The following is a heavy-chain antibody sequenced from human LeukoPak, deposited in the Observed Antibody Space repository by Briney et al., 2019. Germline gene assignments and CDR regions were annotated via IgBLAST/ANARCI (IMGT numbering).Heavy chain of an antibody. CDR2: ISSSGGDK. CDR3: ARGENGSFDR. V-gene: IGHV3-11*01. J-gene: IGHJ4*02. Sequence: PGGSLRLSCTASGFSFRNTWMSWVRQAPGKGLEWISYISSSGGDKFYADPVKGRFIISRDNAMNSVYMEMNDLTAEDTAFYYCARGENGSFDRWGQGTLVIVSS. D-gene: IGHD5-24*01. CDR1: GFSFRNTW.